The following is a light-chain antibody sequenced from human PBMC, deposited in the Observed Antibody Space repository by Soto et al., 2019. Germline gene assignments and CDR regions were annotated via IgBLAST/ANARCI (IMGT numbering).Light chain of an antibody. Sequence: EIVLTQSPATLSVSPGERATISCRTSQSVASNLAWYQQKPGQAPRLLMYGAFIMAPGFPVTFRGTGSGSEFTLTISSLQSEDGALYYCQQYDKWPYTFGQGTNLEIK. CDR1: QSVASN. CDR3: QQYDKWPYT. J-gene: IGKJ2*01. CDR2: GAF. V-gene: IGKV3-15*01.